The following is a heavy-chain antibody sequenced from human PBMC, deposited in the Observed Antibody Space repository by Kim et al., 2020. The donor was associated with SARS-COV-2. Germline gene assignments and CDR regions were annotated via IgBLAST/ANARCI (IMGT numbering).Heavy chain of an antibody. Sequence: SQTLSLTCAISGDSVSSNSAAWNWIRQSPSRGLEWLGRTYYRSKWYNDYAVSVKSRITINPDTSKNQFSLQLNSVTPEDTAVYYCARDIYCSSTSCYDYYYYYMDVWGKGTTVTVSS. CDR3: ARDIYCSSTSCYDYYYYYMDV. J-gene: IGHJ6*03. CDR1: GDSVSSNSAA. V-gene: IGHV6-1*01. CDR2: TYYRSKWYN. D-gene: IGHD2-2*01.